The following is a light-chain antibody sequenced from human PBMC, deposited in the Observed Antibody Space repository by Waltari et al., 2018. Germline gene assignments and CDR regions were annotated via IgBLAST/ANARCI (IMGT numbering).Light chain of an antibody. CDR1: SGDLGNYNF. CDR3: SSYTTTSSWV. V-gene: IGLV2-14*01. CDR2: DVS. J-gene: IGLJ3*02. Sequence: QSALTQPASVSGSPGQSITIPCTGTSGDLGNYNFVSWYQQEPGRAPKLIVYDVSQRPSGVSNRFSGSKSGNTASLTISGVQAEDEADYYCSSYTTTSSWVFGGGTKLTVL.